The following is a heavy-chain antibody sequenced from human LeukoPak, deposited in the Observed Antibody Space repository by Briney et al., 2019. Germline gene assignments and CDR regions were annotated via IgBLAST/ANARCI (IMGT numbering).Heavy chain of an antibody. CDR3: ARVGYSSSWSPSDY. D-gene: IGHD6-13*01. Sequence: PGGSLRLSCAASGFTFSSYSMNWVRQAPGEGLEWVSYISSLSGTIYYADSVKGRFTISRDNSKNTLYLQMNSLRAEDTAVYYCARVGYSSSWSPSDYWGQGALVTVSS. CDR2: ISSLSGTI. CDR1: GFTFSSYS. V-gene: IGHV3-48*01. J-gene: IGHJ4*02.